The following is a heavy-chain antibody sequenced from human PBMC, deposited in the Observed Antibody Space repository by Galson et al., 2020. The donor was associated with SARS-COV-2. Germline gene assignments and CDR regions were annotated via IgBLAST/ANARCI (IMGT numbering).Heavy chain of an antibody. J-gene: IGHJ3*02. D-gene: IGHD3-22*01. CDR1: GFTFSSYW. V-gene: IGHV3-74*01. CDR3: AKEYYYDSSGPLDAFDI. CDR2: INSDGSST. Sequence: GQSLKISCAASGFTFSSYWMHWVRQAPGKGLVWVSRINSDGSSTSYADSVTGRFTISRDNAKNTLYLQMNSLRAEDTAMYYCAKEYYYDSSGPLDAFDIWGQGTMVTVSS.